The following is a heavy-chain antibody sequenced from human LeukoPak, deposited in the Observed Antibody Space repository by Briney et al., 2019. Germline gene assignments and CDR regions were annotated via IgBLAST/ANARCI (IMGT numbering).Heavy chain of an antibody. CDR3: AREGLGYSYGQNWFDP. CDR1: GGSISSGSYY. D-gene: IGHD5-18*01. V-gene: IGHV4-61*02. J-gene: IGHJ5*02. Sequence: PSETLSLNCTVSGGSISSGSYYWNWIRQPAGKGLEWIGRIYTSGSTNYNPSLKSRVTISVDTSKNQFSLKLSSVTAADTAVYYCAREGLGYSYGQNWFDPWGQGTLVTVSS. CDR2: IYTSGST.